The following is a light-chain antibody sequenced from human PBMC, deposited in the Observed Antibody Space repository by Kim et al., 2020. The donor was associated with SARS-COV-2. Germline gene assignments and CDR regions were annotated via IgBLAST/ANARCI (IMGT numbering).Light chain of an antibody. J-gene: IGKJ2*01. CDR2: KAS. V-gene: IGKV1-5*03. Sequence: LSASVGDTVTLTCRAAQSVGTSLAWYQQKPGKAPKVLIYKASSLKSGVPSRFSGSGSGTQFTLTISSLHPDDFATYYCQQYHSYTTFGQGTKVEI. CDR3: QQYHSYTT. CDR1: QSVGTS.